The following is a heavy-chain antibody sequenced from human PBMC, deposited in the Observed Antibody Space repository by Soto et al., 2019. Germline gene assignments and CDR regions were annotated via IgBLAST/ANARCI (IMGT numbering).Heavy chain of an antibody. V-gene: IGHV4-59*01. D-gene: IGHD3-22*01. CDR2: IYYTGMT. Sequence: SETLSLTCTVSGGSITSYYWSWIRQPPGRGLEWIGYIYYTGMTNHNPSLKSRVTISVDTSKNQFSLKLTSVTAADTAVYYCARVGYYYDSSGYWYYFDYWGQGTLVTVSS. J-gene: IGHJ4*02. CDR1: GGSITSYY. CDR3: ARVGYYYDSSGYWYYFDY.